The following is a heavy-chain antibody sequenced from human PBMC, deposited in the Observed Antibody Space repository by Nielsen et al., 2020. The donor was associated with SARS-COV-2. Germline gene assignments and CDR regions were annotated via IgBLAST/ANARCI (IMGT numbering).Heavy chain of an antibody. CDR2: ISYDGSNK. CDR3: ARDGVLGGYYYGMDV. J-gene: IGHJ6*02. CDR1: GFTFSSYA. V-gene: IGHV3-30-3*01. D-gene: IGHD2-8*02. Sequence: GGSLRLSCAASGFTFSSYAMHWVRQAPGKGLEWVAVISYDGSNKYYADSVKGRFTISRDNAKNSLYLQMNSLRAEDTAVYYCARDGVLGGYYYGMDVWGQGTTVTVSS.